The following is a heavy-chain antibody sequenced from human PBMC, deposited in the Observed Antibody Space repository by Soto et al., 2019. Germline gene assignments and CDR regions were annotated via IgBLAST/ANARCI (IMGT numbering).Heavy chain of an antibody. CDR3: AKGGEGSCSRTSCLYFSDS. D-gene: IGHD2-2*01. Sequence: EVQLLDSGGGLVQPGGSLRLSCAASGFTFRTYAMSWVRQAPGKGLEWVSTISDSGTTYYANSVKGRFTISRDNSRNTLDLQMNSLRVENTAVYYCAKGGEGSCSRTSCLYFSDSWGQVTLVTVSS. CDR1: GFTFRTYA. CDR2: ISDSGTT. J-gene: IGHJ5*02. V-gene: IGHV3-23*01.